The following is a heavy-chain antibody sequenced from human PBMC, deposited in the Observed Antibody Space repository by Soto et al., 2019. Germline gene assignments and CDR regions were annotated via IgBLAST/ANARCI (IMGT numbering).Heavy chain of an antibody. J-gene: IGHJ6*03. D-gene: IGHD6-6*01. CDR2: ISAYNGDT. CDR1: GYTSTNYG. Sequence: QVQLLQSGAEVKKPGASVKVSCKASGYTSTNYGITWVRQAPGQGLEWMGWISAYNGDTHYTQRLQGRVTMTTDTSTSTAYMELRGPRSHDTAVYYCERVRQLVGYFYYYMDVWGTGTTVTVSS. CDR3: ERVRQLVGYFYYYMDV. V-gene: IGHV1-18*01.